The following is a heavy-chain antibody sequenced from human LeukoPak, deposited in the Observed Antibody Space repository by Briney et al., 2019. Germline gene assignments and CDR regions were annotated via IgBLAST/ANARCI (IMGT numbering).Heavy chain of an antibody. V-gene: IGHV3-33*01. Sequence: GGSLRLSCAASGFTFSSYGMHWVRQAPGKGLEWVAVIWYDGSNKYYADSVKGRFTISRDNSKNTLYLPMNSLRAEDTAVYYCARDGSSGYRYYFDYWGQGTLVTVSS. D-gene: IGHD3-22*01. J-gene: IGHJ4*02. CDR2: IWYDGSNK. CDR1: GFTFSSYG. CDR3: ARDGSSGYRYYFDY.